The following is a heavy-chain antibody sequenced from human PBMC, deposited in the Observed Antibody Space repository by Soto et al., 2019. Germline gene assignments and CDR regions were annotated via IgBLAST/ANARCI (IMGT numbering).Heavy chain of an antibody. J-gene: IGHJ4*02. V-gene: IGHV3-66*01. CDR2: IYSGGST. D-gene: IGHD2-15*01. CDR3: AGCSGGSCYSSPSDY. Sequence: GGSLRLSCAASGFTVSSNYMSWVRQAPGKGLEWVSVIYSGGSTYYADSVKGRFTISRDNSKNTLYLQMNSLRAEDTAVYYCAGCSGGSCYSSPSDYWGQGTLVTVSS. CDR1: GFTVSSNY.